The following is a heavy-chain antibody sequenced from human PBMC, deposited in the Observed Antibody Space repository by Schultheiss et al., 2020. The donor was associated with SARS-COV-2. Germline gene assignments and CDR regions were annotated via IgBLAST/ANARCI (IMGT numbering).Heavy chain of an antibody. J-gene: IGHJ4*02. CDR2: ISYDGSNK. Sequence: GGSLRLSCAASGFTFSSYGMHWVRQAPGKGLEWVAVISYDGSNKYYADSVKGRFTISRDNAKNSLYLQMNSLRAEDTAVYYCARDPSAYCSSTSCYSDRLDYWGQGTLVTVSS. D-gene: IGHD2-2*01. CDR3: ARDPSAYCSSTSCYSDRLDY. CDR1: GFTFSSYG. V-gene: IGHV3-30*03.